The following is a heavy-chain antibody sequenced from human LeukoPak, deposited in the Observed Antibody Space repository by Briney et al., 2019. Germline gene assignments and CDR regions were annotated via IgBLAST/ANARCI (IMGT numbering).Heavy chain of an antibody. CDR2: TRNKTNSYST. CDR1: GFTLSYYY. Sequence: GSLRLSCAASGFTLSYYYMDWVRPAPGKGLEWVGRTRNKTNSYSTEYAASVRGRFTISRDESKNSLYLQMNSLKTEDTAVYYCTRVSDHWGQGTLVTVSS. CDR3: TRVSDH. J-gene: IGHJ4*02. V-gene: IGHV3-72*01.